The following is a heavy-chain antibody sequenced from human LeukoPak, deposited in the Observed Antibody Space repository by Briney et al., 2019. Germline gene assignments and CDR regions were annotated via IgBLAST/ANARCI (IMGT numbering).Heavy chain of an antibody. CDR2: ISSSSSTI. D-gene: IGHD2-2*01. V-gene: IGHV3-48*04. CDR3: ARDHRFAGYCSSTSCPLAY. CDR1: GFTFSSYT. Sequence: GGSLRLSCAASGFTFSSYTMNWVRQVPGKGLEWVSYISSSSSTIYYADSVKGRFTISRDNAKNSLYLQMNSLKAEDTAVYYCARDHRFAGYCSSTSCPLAYWGQGTLVTVSS. J-gene: IGHJ4*02.